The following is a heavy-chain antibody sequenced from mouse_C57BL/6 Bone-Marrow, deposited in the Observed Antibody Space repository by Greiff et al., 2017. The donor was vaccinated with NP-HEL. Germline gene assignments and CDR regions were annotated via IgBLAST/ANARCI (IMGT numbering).Heavy chain of an antibody. Sequence: QVQLQQSGPGLVQPSQSLSITCTVSGFSLTSYGVHWVRQSPGKGLEWLGVIWRGGSTDYNAAFMSRLSITKDNSTSQVFFKMNSLQADDTAIYYCAKIIYYDYDEAYWGQGTLVTVSA. CDR3: AKIIYYDYDEAY. V-gene: IGHV2-5*01. J-gene: IGHJ3*01. D-gene: IGHD2-4*01. CDR1: GFSLTSYG. CDR2: IWRGGST.